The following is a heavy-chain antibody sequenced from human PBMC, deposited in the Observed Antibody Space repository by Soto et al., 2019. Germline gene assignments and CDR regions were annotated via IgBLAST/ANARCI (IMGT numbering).Heavy chain of an antibody. V-gene: IGHV3-30*03. CDR1: GFTFSSYG. Sequence: QVQLVESGGGVVQPGRSLRLSCAASGFTFSSYGMHWVRQAPGKGLEWVAVISYDGSNKYYADSVKGRFTISRDNSKNTLYLQMNSLRAEDTAVYYCAGGSGSSRDWGQGTMVTVSS. CDR3: AGGSGSSRD. D-gene: IGHD1-26*01. CDR2: ISYDGSNK. J-gene: IGHJ3*01.